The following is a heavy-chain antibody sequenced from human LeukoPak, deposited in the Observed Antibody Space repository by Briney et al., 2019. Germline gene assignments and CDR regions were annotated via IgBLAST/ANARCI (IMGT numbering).Heavy chain of an antibody. J-gene: IGHJ4*02. CDR2: INHSGST. CDR1: GGSFSGYY. Sequence: SETLSLTCAVYGGSFSGYYWSWIRQPPGKGLEWIGEINHSGSTNYNPSLKSRVTISVDTSKNQFSLKLTSVTAADTAVYYCARARGAMGYYFDYWGQGTLVTVSS. V-gene: IGHV4-34*01. D-gene: IGHD5-18*01. CDR3: ARARGAMGYYFDY.